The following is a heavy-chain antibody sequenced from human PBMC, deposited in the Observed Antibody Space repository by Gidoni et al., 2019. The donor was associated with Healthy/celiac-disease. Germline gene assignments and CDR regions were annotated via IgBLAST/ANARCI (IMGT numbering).Heavy chain of an antibody. D-gene: IGHD3-9*01. CDR1: GSTFSSSW. CDR2: IKQDGSEK. V-gene: IGHV3-7*01. J-gene: IGHJ6*03. CDR3: ARSLRYFDWLSEVRYMDV. Sequence: EVQLVESGGGLVQPGGSLRLSCAASGSTFSSSWRSWVRQAPGKGLVRVANIKQDGSEKYYGDSVKGRFTISRDNAKNSLYLQMNSLRAEDTAVYYCARSLRYFDWLSEVRYMDVWGKGTTVTVSS.